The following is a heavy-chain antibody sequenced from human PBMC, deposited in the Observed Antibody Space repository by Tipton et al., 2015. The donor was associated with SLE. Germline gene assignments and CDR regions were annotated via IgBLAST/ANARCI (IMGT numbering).Heavy chain of an antibody. CDR3: ARSSGYSSSWYKAFDI. J-gene: IGHJ3*02. V-gene: IGHV4-59*01. Sequence: TLSLTCTVSGGSISSYYWSWIRQPPGKGLEWIGYIYYSGSTNYNPSLKSRVTISVDTSKNQFSQKLSSVTAADTAVYYCARSSGYSSSWYKAFDIWGQGTMVTVSS. CDR1: GGSISSYY. CDR2: IYYSGST. D-gene: IGHD6-13*01.